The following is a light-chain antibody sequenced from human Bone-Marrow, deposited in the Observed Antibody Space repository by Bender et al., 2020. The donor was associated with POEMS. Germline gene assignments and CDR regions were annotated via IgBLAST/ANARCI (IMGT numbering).Light chain of an antibody. CDR1: DLGDKY. CDR3: QAWDTYSVI. Sequence: SYEVTQPPSVSVSPGQTASITCSGDDLGDKYVAWSQQKPGQSPVLVIYQDTKRPSGIPARFSGSNSGNTATLTISGTQAMDEADYYCQAWDTYSVIFGGGTKLTVL. V-gene: IGLV3-1*01. CDR2: QDT. J-gene: IGLJ2*01.